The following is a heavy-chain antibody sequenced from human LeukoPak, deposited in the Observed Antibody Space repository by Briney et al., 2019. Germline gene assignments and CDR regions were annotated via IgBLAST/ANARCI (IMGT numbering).Heavy chain of an antibody. Sequence: PGGSLRLSCAASGFTFSSYAMSWVRQAPGKGLEWVSAISGSGGSTYYADSVKGRFTISRDNSKNTLYLQMNSLRAEDTAVYYCANLGWEYYDILPGPRFNYWGQGTLVTVSS. CDR1: GFTFSSYA. V-gene: IGHV3-23*01. J-gene: IGHJ4*02. CDR3: ANLGWEYYDILPGPRFNY. CDR2: ISGSGGST. D-gene: IGHD3-9*01.